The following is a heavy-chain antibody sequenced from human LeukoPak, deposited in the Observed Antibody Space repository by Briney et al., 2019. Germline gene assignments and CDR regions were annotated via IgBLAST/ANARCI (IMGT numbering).Heavy chain of an antibody. J-gene: IGHJ3*02. CDR2: IYTGGST. CDR3: ARLYGPLMVSRHDAFDI. D-gene: IGHD3-10*01. CDR1: GGSISSYY. V-gene: IGHV4-4*07. Sequence: TSETLSLTCTVSGGSISSYYWSWIRQPAGKGLEWIGRIYTGGSTNYNPSLESRVTMSIDTPENHFSLKLSSVTAADTAVYYCARLYGPLMVSRHDAFDIWGQGTMVTVSS.